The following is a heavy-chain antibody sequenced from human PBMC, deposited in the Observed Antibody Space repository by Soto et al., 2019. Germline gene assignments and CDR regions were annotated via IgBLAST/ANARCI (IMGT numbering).Heavy chain of an antibody. J-gene: IGHJ4*02. CDR3: ARPGYCSSTSCYKGARFDY. CDR2: INHSGST. V-gene: IGHV4-34*01. D-gene: IGHD2-2*02. CDR1: GGSISHYY. Sequence: SETLSLTCTVSGGSISHYYWTWIRQPPGKGLEWIGEINHSGSTNYNPSLKSRVTISVDTSKNQFSLKLSSVTAADTAVYYCARPGYCSSTSCYKGARFDYWGQGTLVTVS.